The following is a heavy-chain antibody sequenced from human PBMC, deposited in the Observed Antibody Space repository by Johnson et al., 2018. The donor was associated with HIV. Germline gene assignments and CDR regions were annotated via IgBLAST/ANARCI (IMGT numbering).Heavy chain of an antibody. J-gene: IGHJ3*02. CDR2: ISYDGSAK. CDR3: AKEDWMPI. CDR1: GFTSSNY. V-gene: IGHV3-30*18. Sequence: QVQVVESGGGLVQPGGSLRLSCAASGFTSSNYMSWVRQAPGKGLEWVAVISYDGSAKYYADSVKGRFTISRDNSKNTLYLQMNSLRAEDTAVYYCAKEDWMPIWGQGTMVTVSS. D-gene: IGHD3/OR15-3a*01.